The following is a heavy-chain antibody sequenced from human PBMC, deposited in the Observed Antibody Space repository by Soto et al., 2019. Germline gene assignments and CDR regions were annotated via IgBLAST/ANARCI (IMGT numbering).Heavy chain of an antibody. D-gene: IGHD2-2*01. V-gene: IGHV1-69*05. CDR3: ARENLAPIVVVPAAWDY. J-gene: IGHJ4*02. CDR2: FIPVYRTL. CDR1: GGSFGNSA. Sequence: SVKVSCKASGGSFGNSAINWVRQTPGQGLEWLGGFIPVYRTLNYAQKFQGRVTMTTGTSTSTAYMELRSLRSDDTAVYYCARENLAPIVVVPAAWDYWGQGTLVTVSS.